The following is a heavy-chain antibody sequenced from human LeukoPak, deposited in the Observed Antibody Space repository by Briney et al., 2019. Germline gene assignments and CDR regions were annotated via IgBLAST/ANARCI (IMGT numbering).Heavy chain of an antibody. CDR2: IKQDGSEK. D-gene: IGHD3-22*01. CDR3: ATAQLYYYDSSGPPNWYFDL. J-gene: IGHJ2*01. Sequence: GGSLRLSCAASGFTFSSYWMSWVRQAPGKGLEWVANIKQDGSEKYYVESVKGRFTISRDNAKNSLYLQMNSLRAEDTAVYYCATAQLYYYDSSGPPNWYFDLWGRGTLVTVSS. V-gene: IGHV3-7*01. CDR1: GFTFSSYW.